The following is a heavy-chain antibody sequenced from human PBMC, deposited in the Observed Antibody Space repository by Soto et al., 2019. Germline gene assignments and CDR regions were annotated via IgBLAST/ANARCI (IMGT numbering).Heavy chain of an antibody. CDR1: GFTVSSNY. J-gene: IGHJ6*01. V-gene: IGHV3-53*01. CDR2: IYSGGST. CDR3: ARDTYYYDSSGYETYYYYYGMDV. D-gene: IGHD3-22*01. Sequence: PGGSLRLSCAASGFTVSSNYMSWVRQAPGKGLEWVSVIYSGGSTYYADSVKGRFTISRDNSKNTLYLQMNSLRAEDTAVYYCARDTYYYDSSGYETYYYYYGMDVWGQGT.